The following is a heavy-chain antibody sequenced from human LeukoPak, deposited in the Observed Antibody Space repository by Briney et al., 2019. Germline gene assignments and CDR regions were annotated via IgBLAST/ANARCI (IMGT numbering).Heavy chain of an antibody. J-gene: IGHJ4*02. CDR3: ARDHNGGSGAY. D-gene: IGHD4-23*01. Sequence: PGGSLRLSRAASGFSFSSFPMHWVRQAPGKGLEYISGISNNGDSSYYADSVKGRFTVSRDNSKNTLYLQMASLSADDVAVYYCARDHNGGSGAYWGQGTLVTVSS. CDR1: GFSFSSFP. V-gene: IGHV3-64*02. CDR2: ISNNGDSS.